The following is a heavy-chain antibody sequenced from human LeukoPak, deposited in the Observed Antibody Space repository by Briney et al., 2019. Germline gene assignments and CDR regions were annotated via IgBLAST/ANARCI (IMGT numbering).Heavy chain of an antibody. D-gene: IGHD1-1*01. CDR2: IYYSGST. CDR3: ARLQSKTGTDP. V-gene: IGHV4-39*01. Sequence: PSETLSLTCTVSGGSISSSSYYWGWIRQPPGKGLEWIGSIYYSGSTYYNPSLKSRVTISVDTSKNQFSMKLSSVTAADTAVYYCARLQSKTGTDPWGQGTLVTVSS. J-gene: IGHJ5*02. CDR1: GGSISSSSYY.